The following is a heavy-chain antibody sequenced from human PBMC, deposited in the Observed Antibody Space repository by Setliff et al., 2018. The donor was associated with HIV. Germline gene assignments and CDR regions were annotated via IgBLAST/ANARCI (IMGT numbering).Heavy chain of an antibody. Sequence: SETLSLTCTVSGGSISSYYWSWIRQPPGKGLEWIGYVYYTGSTNYNPSLKSRVTISIDTSKNQFSLKLSSVTAADTAVYYCARHQGKYYDSSGYSGWFFDLWGRGTLVTV. J-gene: IGHJ2*01. CDR1: GGSISSYY. CDR2: VYYTGST. V-gene: IGHV4-59*08. D-gene: IGHD3-22*01. CDR3: ARHQGKYYDSSGYSGWFFDL.